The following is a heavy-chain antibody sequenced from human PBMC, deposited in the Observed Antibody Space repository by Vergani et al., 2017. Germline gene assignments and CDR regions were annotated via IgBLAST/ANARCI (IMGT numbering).Heavy chain of an antibody. CDR3: ASLGYRGSMVGGVIRPADD. J-gene: IGHJ4*02. V-gene: IGHV4-34*01. CDR1: GGSFSGYY. Sequence: QVQLQQWGAGLLKPSETLYLTFAVYGGSFSGYYWSWIRQPPGKGREWVGEINHSGSTNYNPSLQSRVTISVDTSKNQFSLKLSSVTAADTAVYYCASLGYRGSMVGGVIRPADDWGQGTLVTVSS. CDR2: INHSGST. D-gene: IGHD3-10*01.